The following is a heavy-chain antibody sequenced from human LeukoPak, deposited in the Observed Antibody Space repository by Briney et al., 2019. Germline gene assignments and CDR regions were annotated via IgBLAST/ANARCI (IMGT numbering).Heavy chain of an antibody. J-gene: IGHJ4*02. V-gene: IGHV1-2*02. CDR3: ASLNYGDYVVFDY. CDR1: GYTFTGYY. D-gene: IGHD4-17*01. CDR2: INPNSGGT. Sequence: ASVKVSCKASGYTFTGYYMHWVRQAPGQGLEWMGWINPNSGGTNYAQKFQGRITMTRDTSISTAYMELSRLRSDDTAVYYCASLNYGDYVVFDYWGQGTLVTVSS.